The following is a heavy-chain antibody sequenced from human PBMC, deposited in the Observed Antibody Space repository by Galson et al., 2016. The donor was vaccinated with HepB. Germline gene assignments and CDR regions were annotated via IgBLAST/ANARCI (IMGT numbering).Heavy chain of an antibody. CDR3: ARYLWFGEKYGMDV. CDR2: IYHTGTT. V-gene: IGHV4-4*02. D-gene: IGHD3-10*01. Sequence: ETLSLTCAVSGGSISSDNWWSWVRQPPGKGLEWIGEIYHTGTTYYIPSFKSRVTISVDTSRNNFSLKLRSVAAADTAVYYCARYLWFGEKYGMDVWGQGTTVIVSS. J-gene: IGHJ6*02. CDR1: GGSISSDNW.